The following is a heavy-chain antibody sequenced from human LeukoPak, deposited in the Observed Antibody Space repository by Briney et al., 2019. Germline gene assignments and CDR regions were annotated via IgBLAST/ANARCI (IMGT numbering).Heavy chain of an antibody. CDR3: ARESWGPVGP. CDR2: TYTDTSA. CDR1: GFIFSNNH. J-gene: IGHJ5*02. Sequence: GGSLRLSRAASGFIFSNNHMSWVRQAPGKGLEWVSLTYTDTSAYYADSVKGRFSISRDNSKNTLNLQMNSLGVEDTAVYYCARESWGPVGPWGQGTLVTVSS. V-gene: IGHV3-66*02. D-gene: IGHD7-27*01.